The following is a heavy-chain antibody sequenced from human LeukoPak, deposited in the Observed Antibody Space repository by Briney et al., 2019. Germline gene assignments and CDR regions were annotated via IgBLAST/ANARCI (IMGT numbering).Heavy chain of an antibody. CDR3: ARGAVDSSSWYDY. CDR2: ISGSGGST. D-gene: IGHD6-13*01. Sequence: GGSLRLSCAASGFTFSSYAMSCVRQAPGKGREWVSAISGSGGSTYYADSVKGRFTISRDNSKNTLYLQMNSLRAEDTAVYYCARGAVDSSSWYDYWGQGTLVTVSS. V-gene: IGHV3-23*01. CDR1: GFTFSSYA. J-gene: IGHJ4*02.